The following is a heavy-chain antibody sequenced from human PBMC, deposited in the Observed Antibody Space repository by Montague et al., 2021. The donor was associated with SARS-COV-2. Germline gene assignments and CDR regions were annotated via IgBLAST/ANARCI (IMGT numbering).Heavy chain of an antibody. D-gene: IGHD3-22*01. CDR1: GVSISSGTYY. CDR3: ARLKRYFDSSGSPKASDF. CDR2: IYYTGNT. V-gene: IGHV4-39*02. Sequence: SETLSLTCTVSGVSISSGTYYWSWIRQPAGKGLEWIGSIYYTGNTYYNPSLKSRVTISVVTSKDHFTLKLSSVTAAETAVYYCARLKRYFDSSGSPKASDFWGQGTKVTVSS. J-gene: IGHJ3*01.